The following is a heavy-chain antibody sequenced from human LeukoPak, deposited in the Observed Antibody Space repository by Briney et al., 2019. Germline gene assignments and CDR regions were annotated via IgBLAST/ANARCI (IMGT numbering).Heavy chain of an antibody. CDR1: GFTFSSYA. CDR2: ISYDGSNK. CDR3: ARDLTMVRGGPD. D-gene: IGHD3-10*01. Sequence: GRSLRLSCAASGFTFSSYAMHWVRQAPGKGLERVAVISYDGSNKYYADSVKGRFTISRDNSKNTLYLQMNSLRAEDTAVYYCARDLTMVRGGPDWGQGTLVTVSS. J-gene: IGHJ4*02. V-gene: IGHV3-30*04.